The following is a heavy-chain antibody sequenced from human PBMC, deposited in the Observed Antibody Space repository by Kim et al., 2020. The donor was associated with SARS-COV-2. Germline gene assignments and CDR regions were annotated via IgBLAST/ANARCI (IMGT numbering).Heavy chain of an antibody. V-gene: IGHV1-8*01. CDR2: NSGNT. D-gene: IGHD3-10*01. J-gene: IGHJ4*02. Sequence: NSGNTGDAEKFQGRVTMTRNTSISTAYMELSSLRSEDTAVYYCARSWVATGGYFDYWGQGTLVTVSS. CDR3: ARSWVATGGYFDY.